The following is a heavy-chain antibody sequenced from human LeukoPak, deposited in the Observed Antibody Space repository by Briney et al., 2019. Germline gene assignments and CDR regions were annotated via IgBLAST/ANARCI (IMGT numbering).Heavy chain of an antibody. J-gene: IGHJ4*02. CDR3: ARHPALWFGEPLDY. Sequence: SETLSLTCTVSGGSISSSSYYWGWIRQPPGKGLEWIGSIYYSGSTYYNPSLKSRVTISVDTSKNQFSLKLSSVTAADTAVYYCARHPALWFGEPLDYWGQGTLVTVSS. CDR2: IYYSGST. D-gene: IGHD3-10*01. V-gene: IGHV4-39*01. CDR1: GGSISSSSYY.